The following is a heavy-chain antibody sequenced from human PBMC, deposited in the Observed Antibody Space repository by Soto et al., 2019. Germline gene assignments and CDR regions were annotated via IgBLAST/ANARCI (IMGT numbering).Heavy chain of an antibody. CDR3: ARKVGLYDRLIFDY. J-gene: IGHJ4*02. V-gene: IGHV4-31*03. D-gene: IGHD3-22*01. CDR1: GGSISIGGYY. Sequence: QVQLQESGPGLVKPSQTLSLTCTVSGGSISIGGYYWSWIRQHPGKGLEGIGYIYYSGSTYYNPSLKSRVTISVDTSKNQFSLKMSSVTAADTAVYYCARKVGLYDRLIFDYWGQGTLVTVSS. CDR2: IYYSGST.